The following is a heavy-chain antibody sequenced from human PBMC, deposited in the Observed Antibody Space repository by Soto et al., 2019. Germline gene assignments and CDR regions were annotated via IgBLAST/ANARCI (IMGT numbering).Heavy chain of an antibody. D-gene: IGHD5-12*01. V-gene: IGHV4-30-4*01. J-gene: IGHJ4*02. CDR3: ARAATTTGVDY. CDR2: IYYSGST. CDR1: GGSVSRGGCY. Sequence: SETLSLSCPVSGGSVSRGGCYWGWNRQPPGKGLEWIGHIYYSGSTYYNPSLKSRVTISVDTSKNQFSLKLSSVTAADTAVYYCARAATTTGVDYWGQGTLVTVSS.